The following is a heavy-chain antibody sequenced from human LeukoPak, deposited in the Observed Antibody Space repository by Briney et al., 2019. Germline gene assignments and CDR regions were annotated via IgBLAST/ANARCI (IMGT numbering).Heavy chain of an antibody. CDR2: ISANNNNT. CDR1: GYSFTTYG. Sequence: ASVKVSCKASGYSFTTYGISWVRQAPGQGLEWMGWISANNNNTDNVQKLQGRVTMTTDTSTSTAYMELRSLRSDDTAVYYCARGGVAVAGTYYYYYYMDVWGKGTTVTVSS. D-gene: IGHD6-19*01. V-gene: IGHV1-18*01. J-gene: IGHJ6*03. CDR3: ARGGVAVAGTYYYYYYMDV.